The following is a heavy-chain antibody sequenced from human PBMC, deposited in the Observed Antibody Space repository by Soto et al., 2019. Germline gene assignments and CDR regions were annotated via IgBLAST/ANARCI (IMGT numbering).Heavy chain of an antibody. CDR2: ISGSSSYI. D-gene: IGHD3-22*01. J-gene: IGHJ3*01. Sequence: EVQLVESGGGLVKPGGSLRLSCAASGFTFSYYNMNWVRQAPGKGLEWVSYISGSSSYIYYADSVKGRFTISRDNAKNSLYLQMNSLRAEDTDIYYCARVVYYDNSAFGLWGQGTMVTVSS. V-gene: IGHV3-21*01. CDR3: ARVVYYDNSAFGL. CDR1: GFTFSYYN.